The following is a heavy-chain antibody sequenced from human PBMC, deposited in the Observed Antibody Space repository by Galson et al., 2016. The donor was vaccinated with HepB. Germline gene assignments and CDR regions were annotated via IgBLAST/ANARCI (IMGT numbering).Heavy chain of an antibody. D-gene: IGHD3-3*01. CDR2: ISAYNGNT. J-gene: IGHJ6*02. Sequence: SVKVSCKASGYTFTSYGISWVRQAPGQGLEWMGWISAYNGNTNYAQKLQGRVTMTTDTSTSTAYMELRSLGSDDTAVYYCTIFGVVIIEPSTDYYYYYGMDVWGQGTTVTVSS. CDR3: TIFGVVIIEPSTDYYYYYGMDV. V-gene: IGHV1-18*01. CDR1: GYTFTSYG.